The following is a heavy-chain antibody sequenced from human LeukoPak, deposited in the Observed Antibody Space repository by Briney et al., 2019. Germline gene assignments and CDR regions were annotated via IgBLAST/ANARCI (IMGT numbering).Heavy chain of an antibody. J-gene: IGHJ6*03. D-gene: IGHD2-2*01. V-gene: IGHV1-58*01. CDR3: AAWGEDSSTRGYMDV. Sequence: SVKVSCKASGFTFTSSAVQWVRQARGQRLEWIGWIVVGSGNTNYAQKFQERVTITRDTSTSTAYMELSSLRSEDTAVYYCAAWGEDSSTRGYMDVWGKGTTVTVSS. CDR1: GFTFTSSA. CDR2: IVVGSGNT.